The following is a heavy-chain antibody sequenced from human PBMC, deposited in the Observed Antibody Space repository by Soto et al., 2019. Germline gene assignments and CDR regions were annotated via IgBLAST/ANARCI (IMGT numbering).Heavy chain of an antibody. J-gene: IGHJ4*02. CDR3: ARDKRDLRFLEWSYYFDY. CDR2: KSYDGSNK. Sequence: QVQLVESGGGVVQPGRSLRLSCAPSGFTFSNYAMHWVRQAPGKGLEWVAVKSYDGSNKYYADSVKGRFTISRDNSKNTLYLQMNSLRAEDTAVYYCARDKRDLRFLEWSYYFDYWGQGTLVTVSS. V-gene: IGHV3-30-3*01. CDR1: GFTFSNYA. D-gene: IGHD3-3*01.